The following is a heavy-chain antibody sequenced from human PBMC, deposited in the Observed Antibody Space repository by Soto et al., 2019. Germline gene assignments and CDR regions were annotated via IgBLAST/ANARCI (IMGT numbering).Heavy chain of an antibody. CDR3: VRDVR. CDR2: INGDGSST. Sequence: EVQLVESGGGLVQPGGSLRLSCAASGFPFSNSWMSWVRQAPGKGLVWVSRINGDGSSTNYADSVKGRFTISRDNAMKTLHLQMNSLRVDDTAVYYCVRDVRWGQGTLVTVSS. D-gene: IGHD6-6*01. J-gene: IGHJ4*02. V-gene: IGHV3-74*01. CDR1: GFPFSNSW.